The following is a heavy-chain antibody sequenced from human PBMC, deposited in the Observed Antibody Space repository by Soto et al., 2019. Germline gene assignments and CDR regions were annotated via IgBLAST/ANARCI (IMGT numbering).Heavy chain of an antibody. V-gene: IGHV3-73*01. CDR2: IRSKANSYAT. CDR1: GFTFSGSA. D-gene: IGHD3-3*01. Sequence: GGSLRLSCAASGFTFSGSAMHWVRQASGKGLEWVGRIRSKANSYATAYAASVKGRFTISRDDSKNTAYLQMNSLKTEDTAVYYCTSLILEWLLSEDDAFDIWGQGTMVTVSS. J-gene: IGHJ3*02. CDR3: TSLILEWLLSEDDAFDI.